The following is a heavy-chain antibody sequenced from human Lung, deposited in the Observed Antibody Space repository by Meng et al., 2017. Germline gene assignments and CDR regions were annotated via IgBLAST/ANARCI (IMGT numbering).Heavy chain of an antibody. J-gene: IGHJ4*01. CDR3: ARDESIEFGELLAFGD. CDR1: GYTFTGYY. V-gene: IGHV1-2*02. CDR2: INPNSGGT. Sequence: ASVQVSCKASGYTFTGYYMHWVRQAPGQGLEWLGWINPNSGGTNYAQKFQGRVTMTRDTSISTAYMELSRLRSDGTAGYYCARDESIEFGELLAFGDWGHGTMVTVSS. D-gene: IGHD3-10*01.